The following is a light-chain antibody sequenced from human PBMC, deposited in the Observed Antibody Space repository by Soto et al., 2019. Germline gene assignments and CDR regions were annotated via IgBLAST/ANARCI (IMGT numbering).Light chain of an antibody. CDR2: DVS. Sequence: QSVLTQPASVSGSPGQSITISCTGATSDVGGCNYVSWYQQHPGKAPKLLIYDVSNRPSGVSNRFSASKSGNTASLTISGLQAEDETDYYCSSYTSSGTYVFGTATKSPS. J-gene: IGLJ1*01. CDR1: TSDVGGCNY. CDR3: SSYTSSGTYV. V-gene: IGLV2-14*01.